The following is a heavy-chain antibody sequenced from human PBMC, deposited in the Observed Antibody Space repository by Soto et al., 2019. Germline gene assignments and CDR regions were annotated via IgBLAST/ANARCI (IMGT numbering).Heavy chain of an antibody. CDR1: GFTFSSYS. V-gene: IGHV3-48*01. CDR3: ARVRRATRYYDFWSGTFDY. J-gene: IGHJ4*02. CDR2: ISSSSSTI. D-gene: IGHD3-3*01. Sequence: GGSLRLSCAASGFTFSSYSMNCVRQAPGKGLEWVSYISSSSSTIYYADSVKGRFTISRDNAKNSLYLQMNSLRAEDTAVYYCARVRRATRYYDFWSGTFDYWGQGTLVTVSS.